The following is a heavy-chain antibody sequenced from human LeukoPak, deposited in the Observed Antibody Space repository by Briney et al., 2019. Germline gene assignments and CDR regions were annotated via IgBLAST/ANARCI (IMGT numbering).Heavy chain of an antibody. J-gene: IGHJ4*02. D-gene: IGHD3-10*01. V-gene: IGHV4-4*07. CDR3: ARDAKYYFGSRTYFFFEY. Sequence: SETLSLACTVSGGSFSSYYWSWIRQPAGKGLEWIGHIYTSGTTNYNPSLKSRVTMSIDTSKNQFSLKLSSVTAADTAIYYCARDAKYYFGSRTYFFFEYWGQGTLLTVSS. CDR1: GGSFSSYY. CDR2: IYTSGTT.